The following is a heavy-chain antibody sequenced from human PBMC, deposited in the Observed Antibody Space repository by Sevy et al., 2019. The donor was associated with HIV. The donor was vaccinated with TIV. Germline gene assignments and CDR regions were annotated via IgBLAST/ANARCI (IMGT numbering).Heavy chain of an antibody. CDR2: ISWNSGSI. V-gene: IGHV3-9*01. CDR1: GFTFDDYA. Sequence: GGSLRLSCAASGFTFDDYAMHWVRQAPGKGLEWVSGISWNSGSIGYADSVKGRFTISRDNAKESLYLQMNSLRAEDKALYYCAKGDIPYCSSTSCYTLYYYYGMDVWGQGTTVTVSS. D-gene: IGHD2-2*02. J-gene: IGHJ6*02. CDR3: AKGDIPYCSSTSCYTLYYYYGMDV.